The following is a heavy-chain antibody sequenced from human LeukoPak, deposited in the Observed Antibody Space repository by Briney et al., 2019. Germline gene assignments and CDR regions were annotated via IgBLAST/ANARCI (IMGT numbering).Heavy chain of an antibody. D-gene: IGHD6-19*01. V-gene: IGHV4-39*01. CDR3: ASVAVAALDY. J-gene: IGHJ4*02. CDR2: IYYSGST. Sequence: SETLSLTCTVSGGSISSSSYYWGWIRLPPGKGLEWIGSIYYSGSTYYNPSLKSRVTISVDTSKNQFSLKLSSVTAADTAVYYCASVAVAALDYWGQGTLVTVSS. CDR1: GGSISSSSYY.